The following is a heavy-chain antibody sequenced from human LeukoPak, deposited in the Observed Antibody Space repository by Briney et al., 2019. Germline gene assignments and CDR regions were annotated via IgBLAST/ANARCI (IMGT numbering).Heavy chain of an antibody. Sequence: SVKVSFKASGGPFSSYAISWVRQAPGQGLEWMGRIIPILGIANYAQKFQGRVTITADKSTSTAYMELSSLGSEDTAVYYCATRYVVVITGAFDIWGQGTMVTVSS. J-gene: IGHJ3*02. D-gene: IGHD3-22*01. V-gene: IGHV1-69*04. CDR3: ATRYVVVITGAFDI. CDR2: IIPILGIA. CDR1: GGPFSSYA.